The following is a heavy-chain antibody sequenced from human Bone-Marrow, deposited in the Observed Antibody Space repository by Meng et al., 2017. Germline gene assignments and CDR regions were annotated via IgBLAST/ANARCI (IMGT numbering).Heavy chain of an antibody. CDR3: AYIGDIATTRLES. J-gene: IGHJ5*01. D-gene: IGHD1-26*01. CDR2: IKSKGSGGTT. CDR1: GLNFNDAW. V-gene: IGHV3-15*03. Sequence: GGSLRLSCAASGLNFNDAWMSWVRQAPGKGLEWIGRIKSKGSGGTTDYSAPVKGRFTVSRDDSKNTLYLQMNRLKTEDTAVYHCAYIGDIATTRLESWGQGTLVTVSS.